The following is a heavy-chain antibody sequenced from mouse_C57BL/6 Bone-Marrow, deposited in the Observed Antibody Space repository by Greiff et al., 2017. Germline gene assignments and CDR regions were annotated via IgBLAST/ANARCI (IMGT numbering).Heavy chain of an antibody. J-gene: IGHJ4*01. Sequence: EVQVVESGGGLVQPGESLKLSCESNEYEFPSHDMSWVRKTPEKRLELVAAINSDGGSTYYPDTMERRFIISRDNTKKTLYLQMSSLRSADTALYYGASPTMITTCYAMDYWGQGTSVTVSS. CDR3: ASPTMITTCYAMDY. CDR2: INSDGGST. V-gene: IGHV5-2*01. CDR1: EYEFPSHD. D-gene: IGHD2-4*01.